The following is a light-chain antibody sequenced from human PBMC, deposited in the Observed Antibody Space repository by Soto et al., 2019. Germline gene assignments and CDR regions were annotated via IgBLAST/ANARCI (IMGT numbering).Light chain of an antibody. CDR3: QTWCTGSPVV. J-gene: IGLJ2*01. Sequence: QSVLTQSPSASASLGASVKLTCTLSSGHSSYAIAWHQQQPEKGPRYLMKLNSDGSHSKGDGIPDRFSGSSSGAERYLTISSLQSEDEADYYCQTWCTGSPVVFGGGTKRPS. CDR2: LNSDGSH. V-gene: IGLV4-69*01. CDR1: SGHSSYA.